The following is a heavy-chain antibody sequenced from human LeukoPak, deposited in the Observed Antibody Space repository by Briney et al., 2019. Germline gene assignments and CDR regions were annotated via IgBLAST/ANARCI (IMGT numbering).Heavy chain of an antibody. CDR3: ARELIAVADQTHPLNPP. CDR2: IIPIFGTA. CDR1: GGTFSSYA. J-gene: IGHJ5*02. D-gene: IGHD6-19*01. V-gene: IGHV1-69*05. Sequence: GASVKVSCKASGGTFSSYAISWVRQAPGQGLEWMGGIIPIFGTASYAQKFQGRVTMTRDMSTSTVYMELSRLRSEDTAVYYCARELIAVADQTHPLNPPWGQGTLVTVSS.